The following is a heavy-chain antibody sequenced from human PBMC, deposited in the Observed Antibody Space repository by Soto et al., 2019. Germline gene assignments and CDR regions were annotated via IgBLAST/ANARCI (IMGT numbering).Heavy chain of an antibody. J-gene: IGHJ4*02. CDR2: ISSSGSTI. CDR1: GFTFSDYY. Sequence: PGGSLRLSCAASGFTFSDYYMSWIRQAPGKGLEWVSYISSSGSTIYYADSVKGRFTISRDDSKNTLYLQMNSLKTEDTAVYYCTTGWPYYYDSSGYVYWGQGTLVTVSS. CDR3: TTGWPYYYDSSGYVY. D-gene: IGHD3-22*01. V-gene: IGHV3-11*01.